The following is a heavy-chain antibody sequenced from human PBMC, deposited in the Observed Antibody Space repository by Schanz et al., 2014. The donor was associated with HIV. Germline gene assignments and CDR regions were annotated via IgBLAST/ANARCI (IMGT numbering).Heavy chain of an antibody. CDR3: ARDQGTTWTSGGNWFDP. CDR1: GFTFSNAW. D-gene: IGHD1-1*01. CDR2: IGYDENNK. V-gene: IGHV3-33*08. Sequence: VQLVESGGGLVKPGGSLRLSCAASGFTFSNAWMSWVRQAPGKGLEGVAIIGYDENNKYYADSVKGRFTVSRDNSKNTNTLYLQMNSLRAEDTAVYYCARDQGTTWTSGGNWFDPWGQGTLVTVSS. J-gene: IGHJ5*02.